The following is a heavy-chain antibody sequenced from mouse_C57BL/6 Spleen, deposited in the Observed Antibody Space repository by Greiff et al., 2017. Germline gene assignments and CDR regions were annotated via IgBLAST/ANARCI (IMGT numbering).Heavy chain of an antibody. CDR1: GYTFTSYW. D-gene: IGHD1-1*01. CDR2: INPSNGGT. CDR3: ARRVTTVVASDYAMDY. J-gene: IGHJ4*01. Sequence: QVHVKQPGTELVKPGASVKLSCKASGYTFTSYWMHWVKQRPGQGLEWIGNINPSNGGTNYNEKFKSQATLTVDKSSSTAYMQLSSLTSEDSAVYYCARRVTTVVASDYAMDYWGQGTSVTVSS. V-gene: IGHV1-53*01.